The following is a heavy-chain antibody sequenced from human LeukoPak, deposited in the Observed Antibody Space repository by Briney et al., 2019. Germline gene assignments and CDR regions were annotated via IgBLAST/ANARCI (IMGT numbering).Heavy chain of an antibody. CDR3: ARPYSYGVDFDY. V-gene: IGHV3-74*01. CDR2: INTDGSST. J-gene: IGHJ4*02. Sequence: GGSLRLSCAASGFTFSSYWMHWVRQAPGKGLVWVSRINTDGSSTSYADSVKGRFTISRDNAKNSLYLQMNSLRAEDTAVYYCARPYSYGVDFDYWGQGTLVTVSS. CDR1: GFTFSSYW. D-gene: IGHD5-18*01.